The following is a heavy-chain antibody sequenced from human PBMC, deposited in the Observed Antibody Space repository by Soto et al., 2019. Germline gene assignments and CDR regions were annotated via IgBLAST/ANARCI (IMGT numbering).Heavy chain of an antibody. V-gene: IGHV4-39*01. CDR2: IYYSGST. CDR1: GGSISSSSYY. CDR3: ARRPWGSYYTDY. D-gene: IGHD1-26*01. Sequence: SETLSLTCTVSGGSISSSSYYWGWIRQPPGKGLEWIGSIYYSGSTYYNPSLKSRVTISVDTSKNQFSLKLSSVTAADTAVYYCARRPWGSYYTDYWGQGTPVTVSS. J-gene: IGHJ4*02.